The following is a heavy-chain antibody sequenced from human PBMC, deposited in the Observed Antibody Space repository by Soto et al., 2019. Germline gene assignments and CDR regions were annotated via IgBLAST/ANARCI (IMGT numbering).Heavy chain of an antibody. Sequence: QVQLQASGPGLVKPSETLSLTCTVSGGSITTGGYYWRWIRQHPGKGLEWIGYIYNSGTTYYNPSLKSRGTISVDTAKNQFSLKLTSVTAAEMAVYYCARDPAPWGPGTLVTFSS. CDR1: GGSITTGGYY. CDR2: IYNSGTT. CDR3: ARDPAP. J-gene: IGHJ5*02. V-gene: IGHV4-31*03.